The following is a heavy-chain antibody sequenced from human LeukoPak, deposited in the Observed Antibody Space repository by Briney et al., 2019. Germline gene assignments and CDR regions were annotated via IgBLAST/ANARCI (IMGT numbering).Heavy chain of an antibody. D-gene: IGHD4-23*01. Sequence: SETLSLTCTVSGGSISGYYWSWIRQPAGKGLEWIGRIHASGSSSHNPSLKSRVTMSIDTSKNQISLRLTSVTAADTAVYYCARDPNSALWGQGTLVTVSS. J-gene: IGHJ4*02. CDR3: ARDPNSAL. CDR2: IHASGSS. CDR1: GGSISGYY. V-gene: IGHV4-4*07.